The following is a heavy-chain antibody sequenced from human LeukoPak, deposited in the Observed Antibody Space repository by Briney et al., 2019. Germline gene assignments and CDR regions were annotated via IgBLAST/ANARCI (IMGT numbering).Heavy chain of an antibody. CDR2: INHSGST. Sequence: PSETLPLTCAVYGGSFSGYYWSWIRQPPGKGLEWIGEINHSGSTNYNPSLKSRVTISVDTSKNQFSLKLSSVTAADTAVYYCARLGAGPTYYDFWSGYSSFYFDYWGQGTLVTVSS. J-gene: IGHJ4*02. V-gene: IGHV4-34*01. CDR3: ARLGAGPTYYDFWSGYSSFYFDY. CDR1: GGSFSGYY. D-gene: IGHD3-3*01.